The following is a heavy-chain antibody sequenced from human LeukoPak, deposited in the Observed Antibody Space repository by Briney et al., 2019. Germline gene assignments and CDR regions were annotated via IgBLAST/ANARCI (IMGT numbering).Heavy chain of an antibody. CDR3: ARDFRSNWYFDY. Sequence: GGSLRLSCAAYGFTFSSYWMSWVRQAPGKGLEWVANIKQDGSEKYYVDSMKGRFSISRDNAKNSVYLQMNSLRAEDTAVYYCARDFRSNWYFDYWGQGSLVTVSS. CDR1: GFTFSSYW. D-gene: IGHD6-13*01. J-gene: IGHJ4*02. V-gene: IGHV3-7*01. CDR2: IKQDGSEK.